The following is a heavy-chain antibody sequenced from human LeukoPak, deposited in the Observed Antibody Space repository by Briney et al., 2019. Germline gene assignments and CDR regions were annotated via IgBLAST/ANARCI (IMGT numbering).Heavy chain of an antibody. CDR3: AKDLTGNYRAYFDH. Sequence: PATSLRLSCAASGFTFSTYDMHWVRQTPGKGLEWVAVISSDGSIIYYADSVRGRFTVSRDNSKNTLYLQMNSLTAEDTAVYYCAKDLTGNYRAYFDHWGQGTLVTVSS. J-gene: IGHJ4*02. CDR2: ISSDGSII. V-gene: IGHV3-30*18. D-gene: IGHD1-7*01. CDR1: GFTFSTYD.